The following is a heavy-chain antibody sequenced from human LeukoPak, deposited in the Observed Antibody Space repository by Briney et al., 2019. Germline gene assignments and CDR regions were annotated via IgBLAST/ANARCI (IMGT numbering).Heavy chain of an antibody. CDR2: IYHSGST. J-gene: IGHJ4*02. CDR3: ARSFWYSNYDESFRC. Sequence: SETLSLTCAVSGYSISSGYYWGWIRQPPGKGLEWIGSIYHSGSTYHNPSLKSRVTISVDTSKNHFSLRLSSVTAADTAVYYSARSFWYSNYDESFRCWGQGTLVTVSS. D-gene: IGHD4-11*01. CDR1: GYSISSGYY. V-gene: IGHV4-38-2*01.